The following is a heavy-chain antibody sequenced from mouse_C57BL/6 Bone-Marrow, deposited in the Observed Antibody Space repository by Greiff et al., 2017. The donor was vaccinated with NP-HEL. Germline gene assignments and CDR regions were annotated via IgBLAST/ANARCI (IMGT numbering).Heavy chain of an antibody. Sequence: QVQLKQSGPELVKPGASVKLSCKASGYTFTSYDINWVKQRPGQGLEWIGCIYPRDGSTKYNEKFKGKATLTVDTSSSTAYMELHSLTSEDSAVYFCARPTAQVPYAMDYWGQGTSVTVSS. J-gene: IGHJ4*01. CDR2: IYPRDGST. V-gene: IGHV1-85*01. CDR1: GYTFTSYD. CDR3: ARPTAQVPYAMDY. D-gene: IGHD3-2*02.